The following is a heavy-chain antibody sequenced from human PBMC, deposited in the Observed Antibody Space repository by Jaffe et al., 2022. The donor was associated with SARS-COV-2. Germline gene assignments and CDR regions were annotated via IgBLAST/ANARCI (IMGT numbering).Heavy chain of an antibody. J-gene: IGHJ4*02. V-gene: IGHV1-69*01. D-gene: IGHD3-3*01. CDR1: GGTFSSYA. CDR3: ARGRGHVLRFLEWSGDY. CDR2: IIPIFGTA. Sequence: QVQLVQSGAEVKKPGSSVKVSCKASGGTFSSYAISWVRQAPGQGLEWMGGIIPIFGTANYAQKFQGRVTITADESTSTAYMELSSLRSEDTAVYYCARGRGHVLRFLEWSGDYWGQGTLVTVSS.